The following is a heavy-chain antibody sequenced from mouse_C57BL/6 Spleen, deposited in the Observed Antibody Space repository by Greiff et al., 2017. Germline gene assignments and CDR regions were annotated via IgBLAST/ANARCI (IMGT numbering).Heavy chain of an antibody. V-gene: IGHV5-15*01. CDR3: ARGDYRDAMDY. D-gene: IGHD2-14*01. J-gene: IGHJ4*01. CDR2: ISNLAYSI. CDR1: GFTFSDYG. Sequence: EVHLVESGGGLVQPGGSLKLSCAASGFTFSDYGMAWVRQAPRKGPEWVAFISNLAYSIYYADTVTGRFTISRENAKNTLSLEMSSLWSENTAMYYCARGDYRDAMDYWGQGTSVTVSS.